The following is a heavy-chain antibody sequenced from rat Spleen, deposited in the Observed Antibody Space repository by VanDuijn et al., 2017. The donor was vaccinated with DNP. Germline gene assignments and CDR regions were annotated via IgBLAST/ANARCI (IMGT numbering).Heavy chain of an antibody. J-gene: IGHJ2*01. CDR1: GFTFSDYN. CDR3: ARPDY. V-gene: IGHV5-7*01. CDR2: ISYDGSIT. Sequence: EVQLVESGGGLVQPGRSLKLSCAASGFTFSDYNMAWVRQAPKKGLEWVATISYDGSITNYRDSVKGRITVSRDNAKSTLYLQMDSLRSEDTATYYCARPDYWGQGVMVTVSS.